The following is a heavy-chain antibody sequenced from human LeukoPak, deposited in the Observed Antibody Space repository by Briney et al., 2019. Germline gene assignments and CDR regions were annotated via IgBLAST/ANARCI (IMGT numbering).Heavy chain of an antibody. J-gene: IGHJ6*03. CDR1: GGSLSSYY. D-gene: IGHD2-2*01. V-gene: IGHV4-59*01. CDR2: TYYSGST. Sequence: SETLSLTSTVYGGSLSSYYWSWIRQLPGRGREWDGSTYYSGSTNYNPSLKSRVTISVDTSQNQFSLKLSSVTAADTAVYYCARGVVVPAAMHYYYYYYMDVWGKGTTVTVSS. CDR3: ARGVVVPAAMHYYYYYYMDV.